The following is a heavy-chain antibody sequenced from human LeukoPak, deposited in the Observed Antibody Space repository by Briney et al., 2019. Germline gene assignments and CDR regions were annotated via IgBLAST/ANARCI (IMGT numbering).Heavy chain of an antibody. Sequence: ASVKVSCKASGDTFTSDYMNWVRQAPGQGLEWMGIVHSSGGVIKYAQEFQDRVTMTRDTSTSTVYMELSNLRFEDTAVYYCAGSSHQRNWFDPWGQGTLVIVSS. D-gene: IGHD1-26*01. V-gene: IGHV1-46*01. CDR2: VHSSGGVI. CDR1: GDTFTSDY. J-gene: IGHJ5*02. CDR3: AGSSHQRNWFDP.